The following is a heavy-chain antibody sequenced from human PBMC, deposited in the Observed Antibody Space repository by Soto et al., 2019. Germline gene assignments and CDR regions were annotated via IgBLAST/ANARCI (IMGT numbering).Heavy chain of an antibody. CDR3: ARDQPLAAAGTRSQYGMDV. Sequence: GSSVKVSCKASGYTFTSCDIIWVRQATGQGLEGMGWMNPNSGNTGYAQKFQGRVTMTRNTSISTADMEMSGLRSDDTAVYYCARDQPLAAAGTRSQYGMDVWGQGTTVTVSS. D-gene: IGHD6-13*01. V-gene: IGHV1-8*01. CDR2: MNPNSGNT. CDR1: GYTFTSCD. J-gene: IGHJ6*02.